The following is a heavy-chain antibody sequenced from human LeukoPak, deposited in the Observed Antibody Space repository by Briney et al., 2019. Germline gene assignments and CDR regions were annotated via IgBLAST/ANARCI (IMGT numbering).Heavy chain of an antibody. CDR2: INPSGGST. V-gene: IGHV1-46*01. CDR1: GYTFTSYY. D-gene: IGHD3-3*01. Sequence: ASVTVSCKASGYTFTSYYMHWVRQAPGQGLEWMGIINPSGGSTSYAQKFQGRVTMTRDTSTSTVYMELSSLRSEDTAVYYCARVSAAYYDFWSGYQPPIYYYYGMDVWGQGNTVTVSS. CDR3: ARVSAAYYDFWSGYQPPIYYYYGMDV. J-gene: IGHJ6*02.